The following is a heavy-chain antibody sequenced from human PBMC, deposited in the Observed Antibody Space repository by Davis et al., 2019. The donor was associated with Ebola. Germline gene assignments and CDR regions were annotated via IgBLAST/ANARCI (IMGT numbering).Heavy chain of an antibody. CDR2: ISGSGGST. Sequence: GESLKISCAASGFTFSSYAMSWVRQAPGKGLEWVSAISGSGGSTYYADSVKGRFTISRDNSKNTLYLQMNSLKTEDTAVYYCTGAAGPFDYWGQGTLVTVSS. V-gene: IGHV3-23*01. D-gene: IGHD6-13*01. CDR3: TGAAGPFDY. J-gene: IGHJ4*02. CDR1: GFTFSSYA.